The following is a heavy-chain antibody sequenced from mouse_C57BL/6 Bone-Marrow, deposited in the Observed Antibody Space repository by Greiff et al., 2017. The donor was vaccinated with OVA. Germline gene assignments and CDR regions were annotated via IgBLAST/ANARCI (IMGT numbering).Heavy chain of an antibody. V-gene: IGHV1-76*01. CDR1: GYTFTDYY. CDR2: IYPGSGNT. D-gene: IGHD1-1*01. CDR3: AKGFYYYGSSHGYYAMDY. J-gene: IGHJ4*01. Sequence: VQLQQSGAELVRPGASVKLSCKASGYTFTDYYITWVKQRPGQGLEWIARIYPGSGNTYYNEKFKGKATLTVDKSSSTAYMQLSSLTSEDSAVYFCAKGFYYYGSSHGYYAMDYWGQGTSVTVSS.